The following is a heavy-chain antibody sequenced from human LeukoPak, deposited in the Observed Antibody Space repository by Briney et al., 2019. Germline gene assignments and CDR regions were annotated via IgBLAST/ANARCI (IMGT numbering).Heavy chain of an antibody. V-gene: IGHV4-39*07. CDR2: IDYSGST. CDR1: GGSIIRSSYY. D-gene: IGHD3-9*01. J-gene: IGHJ4*02. Sequence: SETLSLTCTVSGGSIIRSSYYWGWIRQPPGKGLEWIGNIDYSGSTKYNPSLKSRVTISVDTSKNQFSLKLSSVTAADTAVYYCARRLGGYFDWLLDYWGQGTLVTVSS. CDR3: ARRLGGYFDWLLDY.